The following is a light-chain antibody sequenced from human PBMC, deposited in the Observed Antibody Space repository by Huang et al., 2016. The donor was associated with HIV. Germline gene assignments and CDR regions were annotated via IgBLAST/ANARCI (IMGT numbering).Light chain of an antibody. J-gene: IGKJ3*01. V-gene: IGKV1-9*01. Sequence: QLTQSPSSLSAFVGDRVTITCWASQGISSYLAWYQQKPGKAPKLLIYAASTLQSGVPSRFSGGGSGTDFTLTISSLQPEDSATYYCQQLDGYPLTFGPGTKVHI. CDR3: QQLDGYPLT. CDR2: AAS. CDR1: QGISSY.